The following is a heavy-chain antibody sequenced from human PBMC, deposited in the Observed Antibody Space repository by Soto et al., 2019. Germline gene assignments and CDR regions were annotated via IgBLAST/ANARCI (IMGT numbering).Heavy chain of an antibody. J-gene: IGHJ4*02. CDR1: GGASSTYT. V-gene: IGHV1-69*02. D-gene: IGHD4-17*01. Sequence: QVQLVQSGAEVKKPGSSVKVSCTASGGASSTYTISWLRQTPGQGLEWMWRIIPMFGIAKYPQKFQDRLTITADRSSHTAYMELGSLRSDDTAVYYCARGTPVPTYFFDSWGQGTLLTVSS. CDR3: ARGTPVPTYFFDS. CDR2: IIPMFGIA.